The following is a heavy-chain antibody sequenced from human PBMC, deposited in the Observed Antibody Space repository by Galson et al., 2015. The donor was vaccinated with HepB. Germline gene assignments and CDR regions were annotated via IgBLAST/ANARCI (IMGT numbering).Heavy chain of an antibody. J-gene: IGHJ4*02. CDR3: ARGPPEAFCGGDCSTYLDY. CDR1: GFIFRNYA. D-gene: IGHD2-21*02. Sequence: SLRLSCAASGFIFRNYAMHWVRQAPGKGLEWLAHISYDGSDKYFADFVRGRFTISRDNSRNTLFLHMNNLRIEDTAVYYCARGPPEAFCGGDCSTYLDYWGQGTLVTVSS. V-gene: IGHV3-30-3*01. CDR2: ISYDGSDK.